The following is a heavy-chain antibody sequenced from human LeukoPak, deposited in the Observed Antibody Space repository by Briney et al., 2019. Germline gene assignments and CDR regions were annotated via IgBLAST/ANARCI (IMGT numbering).Heavy chain of an antibody. D-gene: IGHD6-19*01. Sequence: PGGSLRLSCAASGFTFGNYAIHWVRQGPGKGLEWVSGISWNSDTIGYADSVKGRFTISRDNSKNTLYLQMNSLRAEDTGVYYCAKDQRGMAVAGIGWYFDLWGRGTLVTVSS. CDR2: ISWNSDTI. V-gene: IGHV3-9*01. CDR1: GFTFGNYA. J-gene: IGHJ2*01. CDR3: AKDQRGMAVAGIGWYFDL.